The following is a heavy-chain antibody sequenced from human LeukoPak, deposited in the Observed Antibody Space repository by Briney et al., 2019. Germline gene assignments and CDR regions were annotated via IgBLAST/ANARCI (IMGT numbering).Heavy chain of an antibody. Sequence: GGSLRLSCAASGFTFSSYGMHWVRQAPGKGLEWVAVISYDGSNKYYADSVKGRFTISRDNSKNTLYLQMNSLRAEDTAVYYCANGFHDYVWGSYRDRQFDYWGQGTLVTVSS. J-gene: IGHJ4*02. D-gene: IGHD3-16*02. CDR1: GFTFSSYG. CDR3: ANGFHDYVWGSYRDRQFDY. CDR2: ISYDGSNK. V-gene: IGHV3-30*18.